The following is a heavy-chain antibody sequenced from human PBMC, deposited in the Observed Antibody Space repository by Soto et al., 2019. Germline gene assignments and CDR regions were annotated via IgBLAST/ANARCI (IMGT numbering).Heavy chain of an antibody. CDR2: IGHTGNYI. Sequence: EVQLVESGGGLVKPGGSLRLSCAASGFIFSSYSMNWVRQAPGKGLEWVSSIGHTGNYIYYADSVKGRFTVSRDNAKNSLFLQMNSLRAEDTAVYYCARSFRLDLRQRLRSFDCWGQGTLVTVSS. J-gene: IGHJ4*02. D-gene: IGHD5-12*01. V-gene: IGHV3-21*02. CDR1: GFIFSSYS. CDR3: ARSFRLDLRQRLRSFDC.